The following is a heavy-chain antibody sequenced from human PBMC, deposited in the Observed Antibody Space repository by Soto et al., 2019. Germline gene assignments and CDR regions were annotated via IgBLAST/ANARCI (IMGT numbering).Heavy chain of an antibody. J-gene: IGHJ4*02. D-gene: IGHD3-3*01. CDR1: GFTFSNAW. CDR2: IKSKTDGGTT. CDR3: TTDPLEWLAPGDY. Sequence: GGSLRLSCAASGFTFSNAWMSWVRQAPGKGLEWVGRIKSKTDGGTTDYAAPVKGRFTISRDDSKNTPYLQMNSLKTEDTAVYYCTTDPLEWLAPGDYWGQGTLVTVSS. V-gene: IGHV3-15*01.